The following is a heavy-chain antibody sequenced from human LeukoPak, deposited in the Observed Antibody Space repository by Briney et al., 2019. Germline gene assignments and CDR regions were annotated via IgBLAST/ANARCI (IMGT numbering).Heavy chain of an antibody. CDR1: GYSISSGYY. CDR3: ARGEWELGYYMDV. J-gene: IGHJ6*03. Sequence: SETLSLTCTVSGYSISSGYYWGWIRQPPGKGLEWIGTIYHSGITYYNPSLESRVTISVDTSKNQFSLKLTSVTAADTAVYFCARGEWELGYYMDVWGKGTTVTISS. CDR2: IYHSGIT. V-gene: IGHV4-38-2*02. D-gene: IGHD1-26*01.